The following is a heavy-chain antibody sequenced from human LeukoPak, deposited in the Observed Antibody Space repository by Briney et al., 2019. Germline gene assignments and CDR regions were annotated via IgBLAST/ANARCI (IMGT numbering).Heavy chain of an antibody. CDR3: ATEGYSGYGNFDY. CDR1: GFTFSSYT. D-gene: IGHD5-12*01. Sequence: GGSLRLSCAASGFTFSSYTMNWVRQAPGKGLEWVSSISFSSSYIHYADSVKGRFTISRDNAKNSLYLQMNSLRAEDTAVYYCATEGYSGYGNFDYWGQGTLVSVSS. CDR2: ISFSSSYI. V-gene: IGHV3-21*04. J-gene: IGHJ4*02.